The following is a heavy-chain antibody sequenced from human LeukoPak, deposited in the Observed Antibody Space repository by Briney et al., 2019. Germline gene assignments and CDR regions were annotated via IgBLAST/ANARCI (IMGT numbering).Heavy chain of an antibody. D-gene: IGHD1-20*01. Sequence: SVKVSCKASGGTFSSYAISWVRQAPGQGLEWMGGIIPIFGTANYAQKFQGRVTITTDESTSTAYMELSSLRSEDTAVYYCAREGNWNARGGFWFDPWGQGTLVTVSS. CDR1: GGTFSSYA. J-gene: IGHJ5*02. CDR2: IIPIFGTA. V-gene: IGHV1-69*05. CDR3: AREGNWNARGGFWFDP.